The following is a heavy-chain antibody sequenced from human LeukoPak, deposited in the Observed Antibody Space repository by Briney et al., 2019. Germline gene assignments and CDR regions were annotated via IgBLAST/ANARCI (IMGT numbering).Heavy chain of an antibody. V-gene: IGHV3-30*04. CDR1: GFTFITYA. Sequence: PGRSLRLSCAASGFTFITYAMHWVRQAPGKGLEWVAVISDDGSNKYYADSVKGRFTISRDNSKNTLYLQMNSPRPEDAAVYFCASSRGYSDYDSDYWGQGTLVTVSS. J-gene: IGHJ4*02. CDR3: ASSRGYSDYDSDY. CDR2: ISDDGSNK. D-gene: IGHD5-12*01.